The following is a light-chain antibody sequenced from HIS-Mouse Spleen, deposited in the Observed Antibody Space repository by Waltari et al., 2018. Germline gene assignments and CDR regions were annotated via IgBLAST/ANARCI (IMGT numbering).Light chain of an antibody. CDR3: QAWDSSTVV. CDR1: KLGDKY. V-gene: IGLV3-1*01. Sequence: SYELTQPPSVSVSPGQTASITCSGAKLGDKYSCWYPQQPGQSPVLVIYQDSKRPSGIPERFSGSNSGNTATLTISGTQAMDEADYYCQAWDSSTVVFGGGTKLTVL. CDR2: QDS. J-gene: IGLJ2*01.